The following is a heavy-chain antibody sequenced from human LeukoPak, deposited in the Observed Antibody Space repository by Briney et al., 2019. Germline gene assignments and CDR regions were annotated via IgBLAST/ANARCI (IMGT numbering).Heavy chain of an antibody. D-gene: IGHD2-8*02. V-gene: IGHV4-59*01. Sequence: SETLSLTCTVSGGSISSYYWSWIRQPPGKGLEWIGYMYNSGSTNYNPSLKSRVTISIDTSKNQFSLKLSSVTAEDTAVYYCAREEGLVLDYWGQGTLVTVSS. J-gene: IGHJ4*02. CDR1: GGSISSYY. CDR3: AREEGLVLDY. CDR2: MYNSGST.